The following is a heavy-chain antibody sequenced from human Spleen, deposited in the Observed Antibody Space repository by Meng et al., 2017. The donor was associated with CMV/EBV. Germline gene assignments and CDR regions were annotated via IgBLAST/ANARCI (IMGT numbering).Heavy chain of an antibody. J-gene: IGHJ4*02. V-gene: IGHV1-69*10. Sequence: KAAGGTFNNKVINWGRRSPRQGREWMGGSITIVDVVTYTQKRQERLTITADTSTGTTYMELNSLRSEDAAMYYCARDQTDSTSSKDYWGQGTLVTVSS. D-gene: IGHD2/OR15-2a*01. CDR3: ARDQTDSTSSKDY. CDR1: GGTFNNKV. CDR2: SITIVDVV.